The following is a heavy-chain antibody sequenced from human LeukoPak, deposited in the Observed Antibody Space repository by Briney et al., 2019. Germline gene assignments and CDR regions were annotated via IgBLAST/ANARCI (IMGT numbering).Heavy chain of an antibody. J-gene: IGHJ4*02. D-gene: IGHD3-9*01. CDR2: INHSGST. V-gene: IGHV4-38-2*02. CDR3: ARNRYFDWLFSSTARLRPAYFDY. CDR1: GYSISSGYY. Sequence: NTSETLSLTCTVSGYSISSGYYWGWIRQPPGKGLEWTGSINHSGSTNYNPSLKSRVTISVDTSKNQFSLKLSSVTAADTAVYYCARNRYFDWLFSSTARLRPAYFDYWGQGTLVTVSS.